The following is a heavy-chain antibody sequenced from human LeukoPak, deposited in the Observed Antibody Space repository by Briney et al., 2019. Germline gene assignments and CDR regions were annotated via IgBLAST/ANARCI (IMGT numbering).Heavy chain of an antibody. J-gene: IGHJ3*02. CDR1: GGSISSYY. Sequence: PSETLSLTCTVSGGSISSYYWSWIRQPPGKGLEWIGYIYYSGSTNYNPSLKSRVTISVDTSKNQFSLKLSSVTAADTAVYYCARGGSYSSSWYWRGAFDIWGQGTMVTVSS. V-gene: IGHV4-59*12. CDR3: ARGGSYSSSWYWRGAFDI. D-gene: IGHD6-13*01. CDR2: IYYSGST.